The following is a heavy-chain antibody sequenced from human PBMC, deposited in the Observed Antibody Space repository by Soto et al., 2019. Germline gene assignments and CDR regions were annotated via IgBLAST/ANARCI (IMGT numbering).Heavy chain of an antibody. CDR1: GFTFSSYG. J-gene: IGHJ3*02. Sequence: PGGSLRLSCAASGFTFSSYGMHWVRQAPGKGLEWVAVIWYDGSNIYYADSVKGRFTISRDNSKYTLYLQMNSLRAEDTAVYYCARDSNYYDSRGDAFDIWGQGTMVTVSS. V-gene: IGHV3-33*01. D-gene: IGHD3-22*01. CDR2: IWYDGSNI. CDR3: ARDSNYYDSRGDAFDI.